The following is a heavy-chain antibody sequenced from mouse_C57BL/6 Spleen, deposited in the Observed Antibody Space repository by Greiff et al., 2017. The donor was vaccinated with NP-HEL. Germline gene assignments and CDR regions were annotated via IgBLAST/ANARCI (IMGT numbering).Heavy chain of an antibody. Sequence: QVQLKQSGAELVRPGTSVKVSCKASGYAFTNYLIEWVKQRPGQGLEWIGVINPGSGGTNYNEKFKGKATLTADKSSSTAYMQLSSLTSEDSAVYFCARGGNSWFAYWGQGTLVTVSA. D-gene: IGHD2-1*01. V-gene: IGHV1-54*01. CDR1: GYAFTNYL. CDR2: INPGSGGT. CDR3: ARGGNSWFAY. J-gene: IGHJ3*01.